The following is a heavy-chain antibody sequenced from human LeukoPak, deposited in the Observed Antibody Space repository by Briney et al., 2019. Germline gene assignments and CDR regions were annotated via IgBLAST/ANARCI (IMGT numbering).Heavy chain of an antibody. Sequence: GGSLRLSCTASGFPFYSYWMTWVRQTPRKGLEWVANIRHDGSTKYYVDSVKGRFTISRDNAENSLYLQMNSLRAEDTALYYCARKRPNYFDYWGQGTLVTVSS. CDR3: ARKRPNYFDY. CDR2: IRHDGSTK. J-gene: IGHJ4*02. V-gene: IGHV3-7*01. CDR1: GFPFYSYW.